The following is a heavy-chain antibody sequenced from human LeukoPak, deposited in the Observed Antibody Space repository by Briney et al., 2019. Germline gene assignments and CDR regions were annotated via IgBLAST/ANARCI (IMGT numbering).Heavy chain of an antibody. J-gene: IGHJ3*02. CDR1: GYSFTSYW. Sequence: GESLKISCKGSGYSFTSYWIGWVRQMAGKGLEWMWIIYPGDSDTRYSPSFQGQVTISADKSISTAYLQWSSLKASDTAMYYCARRRYFDWCDAFDIWGQGTMVTVSS. CDR3: ARRRYFDWCDAFDI. V-gene: IGHV5-51*01. CDR2: IYPGDSDT. D-gene: IGHD3-9*01.